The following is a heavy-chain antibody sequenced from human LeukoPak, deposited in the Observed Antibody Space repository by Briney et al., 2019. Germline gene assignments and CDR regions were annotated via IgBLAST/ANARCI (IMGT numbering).Heavy chain of an antibody. J-gene: IGHJ3*02. CDR3: ASLQDGIAAAGTVDAFDI. D-gene: IGHD6-13*01. V-gene: IGHV1-2*06. CDR2: INPNSGGT. Sequence: ASVKVSCKASGYTFTSYGISWVRQAPGQGLEWMGRINPNSGGTNYAQKFQGRVTMTRDTSISTAYMELSRLRSDDTAVYYCASLQDGIAAAGTVDAFDIWGQGTMVTVSS. CDR1: GYTFTSYG.